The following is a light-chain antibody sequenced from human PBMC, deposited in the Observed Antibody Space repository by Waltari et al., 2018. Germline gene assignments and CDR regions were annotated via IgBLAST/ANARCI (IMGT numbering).Light chain of an antibody. Sequence: DIQMTQSPSSLSASVGDRVTITCRASQNIHRYLNWFQQKVGEAPKVLLYAASTLESGVPSRFSGSGSGTDFTLTISSLQIGDFATYYCQQSYGAPYTFGPGTKVDIK. CDR1: QNIHRY. J-gene: IGKJ3*01. V-gene: IGKV1-39*01. CDR2: AAS. CDR3: QQSYGAPYT.